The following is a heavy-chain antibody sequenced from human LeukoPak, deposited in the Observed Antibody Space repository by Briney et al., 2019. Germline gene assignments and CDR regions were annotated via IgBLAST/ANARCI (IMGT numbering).Heavy chain of an antibody. CDR3: AKERRLGYCSSTSCYVG. V-gene: IGHV3-30*18. CDR2: ISYDGSNK. Sequence: GGSLRLSCAASGFTFSSYGMHWVRQTPGKGLEWVVVISYDGSNKYYADSVKGRFTISRDNSKNTLYLQMNSLRAEGTAVYYCAKERRLGYCSSTSCYVGWGQGTMVTVSS. J-gene: IGHJ3*01. CDR1: GFTFSSYG. D-gene: IGHD2-2*01.